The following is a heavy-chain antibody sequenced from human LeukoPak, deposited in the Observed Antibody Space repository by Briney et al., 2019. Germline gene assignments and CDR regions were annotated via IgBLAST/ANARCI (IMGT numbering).Heavy chain of an antibody. Sequence: GGSLRLSCAASGLSLSDYFMSWIRQAPGKGLEWVSYMSHTGETIYYAVSVKGRFTISRDNTKNLLYLQMNSLRGDDTAVYYCAGDVGRSWAWYFDYWGQGTLVSVSS. V-gene: IGHV3-11*01. CDR1: GLSLSDYF. J-gene: IGHJ4*02. CDR2: MSHTGETI. D-gene: IGHD6-13*01. CDR3: AGDVGRSWAWYFDY.